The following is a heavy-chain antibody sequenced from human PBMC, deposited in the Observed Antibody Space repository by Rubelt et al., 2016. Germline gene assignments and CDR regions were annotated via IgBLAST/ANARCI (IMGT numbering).Heavy chain of an antibody. D-gene: IGHD4-23*01. J-gene: IGHJ4*02. V-gene: IGHV3-21*04. CDR3: ARAGPGGNADY. CDR1: GFTFSSYA. CDR2: IGSSSSYI. Sequence: EVQLLESGGTLVQPGGSLRLSCAASGFTFSSYAMNWVRQAPGKGLEWVSSIGSSSSYIYYADSVKGRFTISRDNAKNALYLQRNSLKTEDTAVYYCARAGPGGNADYWGQGTLVTVSS.